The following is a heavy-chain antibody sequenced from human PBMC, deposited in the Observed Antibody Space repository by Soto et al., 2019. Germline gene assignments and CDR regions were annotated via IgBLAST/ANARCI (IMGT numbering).Heavy chain of an antibody. Sequence: GSLRLSCAASGFTFSSYAMSWVRQAPGKGLEWVSAISGSGGSTYYADSVKGRFTISRDNSKNTLYLQMNSLRAEDTAVYYCAKMHSNDSSPGMDVWGQGTTVTVSS. CDR1: GFTFSSYA. D-gene: IGHD1-1*01. CDR2: ISGSGGST. J-gene: IGHJ6*02. CDR3: AKMHSNDSSPGMDV. V-gene: IGHV3-23*01.